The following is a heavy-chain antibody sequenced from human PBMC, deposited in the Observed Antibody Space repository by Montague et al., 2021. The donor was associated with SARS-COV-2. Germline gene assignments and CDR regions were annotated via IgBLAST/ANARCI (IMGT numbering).Heavy chain of an antibody. CDR1: SGSISSEDYY. V-gene: IGHV4-39*01. Sequence: SETLSLTCTVSSGSISSEDYYWGWIRQPPGKGLEWIGSIFYRGNTHYNASLKSRVTVSVDTSKNQFSLNLTSVTAADTALYYCARLTTSGSIAWGQGTLVTVSS. J-gene: IGHJ5*02. D-gene: IGHD6-19*01. CDR3: ARLTTSGSIA. CDR2: IFYRGNT.